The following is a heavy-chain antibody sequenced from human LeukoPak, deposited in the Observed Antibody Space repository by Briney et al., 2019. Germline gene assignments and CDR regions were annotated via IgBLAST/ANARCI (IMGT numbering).Heavy chain of an antibody. CDR3: ARDEVFEGYIAARPFDY. Sequence: ASVKVSCKASGYTFTHHGITWVRQAPGQGLEWMGWISAYNGNTNYAQKLQGRVTMTTDTSTSTAYMELRSLRSDDTAVYYCARDEVFEGYIAARPFDYWGQGTLVTVSS. CDR2: ISAYNGNT. V-gene: IGHV1-18*01. CDR1: GYTFTHHG. J-gene: IGHJ4*02. D-gene: IGHD6-6*01.